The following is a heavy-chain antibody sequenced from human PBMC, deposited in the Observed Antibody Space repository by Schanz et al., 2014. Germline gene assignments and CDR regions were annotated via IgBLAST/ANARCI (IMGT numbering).Heavy chain of an antibody. CDR2: LWHDGSKK. V-gene: IGHV3-33*08. CDR3: ARDFHGYGPHLDY. Sequence: VQLVESGGGLVQPGGSLRLSCAASGFTFSSYDVFWVRPAPGKGLEWVAILWHDGSKKYYADSVKGRFTVSRDNSKNTLYLQLNSRSAEDTAVYYCARDFHGYGPHLDYWGQGSLVTVSS. J-gene: IGHJ4*02. D-gene: IGHD5-12*01. CDR1: GFTFSSYD.